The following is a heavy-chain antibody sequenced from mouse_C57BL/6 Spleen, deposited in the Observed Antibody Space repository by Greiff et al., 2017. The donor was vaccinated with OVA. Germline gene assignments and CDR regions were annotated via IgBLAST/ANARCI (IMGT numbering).Heavy chain of an antibody. CDR2: INPYNGGT. D-gene: IGHD4-1*01. Sequence: LVKPGASVKMSCKASGYTFTDYYMNWVKQSHGKSLEWIGVINPYNGGTSYNQKFKGKATLTVDKSSSTAYMELNSLTSEDSAVYYCARWEPYYFDYWGQGTTLTVSS. V-gene: IGHV1-19*01. CDR3: ARWEPYYFDY. CDR1: GYTFTDYY. J-gene: IGHJ2*01.